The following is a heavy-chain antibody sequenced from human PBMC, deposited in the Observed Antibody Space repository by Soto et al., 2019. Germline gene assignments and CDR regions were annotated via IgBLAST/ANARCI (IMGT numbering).Heavy chain of an antibody. J-gene: IGHJ6*02. CDR2: INSDGSST. CDR1: GFTFSTYW. Sequence: PGGSLRLSCAASGFTFSTYWMHWVRQAPGKGLVWVSHINSDGSSTTYADSVKGRFTISRDNAKNTLYLQMNSLRAEDTALYYCARRDYVIDYYYGMDVWGQGTTVTVSS. V-gene: IGHV3-74*01. D-gene: IGHD4-17*01. CDR3: ARRDYVIDYYYGMDV.